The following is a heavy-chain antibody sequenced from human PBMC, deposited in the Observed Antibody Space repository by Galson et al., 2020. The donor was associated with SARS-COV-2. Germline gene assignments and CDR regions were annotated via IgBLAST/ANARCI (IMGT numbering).Heavy chain of an antibody. Sequence: ISSGSYYWSWIRQPAGKGLEWIGRIYKSGNTNYNPSLWSQVTISVDTSKNQFSLKLTSVTAADTAVYYCARGNSPCVTIFGVLTGTCGMDVWGQGTTVTVSS. CDR2: IYKSGNT. CDR1: ISSGSYY. CDR3: ARGNSPCVTIFGVLTGTCGMDV. J-gene: IGHJ6*02. V-gene: IGHV4-61*02. D-gene: IGHD3-3*01.